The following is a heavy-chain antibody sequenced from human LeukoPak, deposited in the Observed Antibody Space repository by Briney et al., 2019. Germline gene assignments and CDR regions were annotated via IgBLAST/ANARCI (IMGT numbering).Heavy chain of an antibody. Sequence: GGSLRLSCAASGFTFSSYAMSWFRQAPGKGLEWVSAISGSGGSTYYADSVKGRFTISRDNSKNTLYLQMNSLRAEDTAVYYCAKDRMVRGVIIDYWGQGTLVTVSS. V-gene: IGHV3-23*01. D-gene: IGHD3-10*01. CDR1: GFTFSSYA. CDR3: AKDRMVRGVIIDY. J-gene: IGHJ4*02. CDR2: ISGSGGST.